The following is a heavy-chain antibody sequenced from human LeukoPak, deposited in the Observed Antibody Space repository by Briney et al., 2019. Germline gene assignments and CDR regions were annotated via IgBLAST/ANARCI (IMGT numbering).Heavy chain of an antibody. CDR3: AREFAGALGDYFDY. CDR2: IYYSGST. Sequence: PSETLSLTCTVSGGSISSGGYYWSWIRQHPGKGLEWIGYIYYSGSTYYNPSLKSRVTISVDTSKNQFSLKLSSVTAADTAVYYCAREFAGALGDYFDYSGQGTLVTVSS. CDR1: GGSISSGGYY. V-gene: IGHV4-31*03. J-gene: IGHJ4*02. D-gene: IGHD3-16*01.